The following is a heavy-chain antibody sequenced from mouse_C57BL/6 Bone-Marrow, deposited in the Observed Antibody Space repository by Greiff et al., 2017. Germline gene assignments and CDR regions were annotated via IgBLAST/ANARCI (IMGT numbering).Heavy chain of an antibody. Sequence: EVQLVESGGDLVKPGGSLKLSCAASGFTFSSYGMSWVRQTPDKRLEWVATISSGGSYTYYPDSVKGRFTISRDKAKNTLYLQMSSLKSEDTAMYYFAMLRLRRFAYWGQWTLVTVSA. CDR3: AMLRLRRFAY. CDR1: GFTFSSYG. D-gene: IGHD2-4*01. V-gene: IGHV5-6*01. CDR2: ISSGGSYT. J-gene: IGHJ3*01.